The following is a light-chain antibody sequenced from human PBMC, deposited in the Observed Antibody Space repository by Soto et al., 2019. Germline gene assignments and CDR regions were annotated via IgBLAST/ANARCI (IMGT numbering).Light chain of an antibody. V-gene: IGKV3-20*01. J-gene: IGKJ3*01. CDR3: HQYGTAPLT. Sequence: EIVLTQSPGTLSLPPGERATLSCRASQSVSSYLAWYQQKPGQAPRLLIYDASSRATGIPDRFSGSGSGTDFTLTISRLEPEDFSVYYCHQYGTAPLTFGPGTKVDIK. CDR1: QSVSSY. CDR2: DAS.